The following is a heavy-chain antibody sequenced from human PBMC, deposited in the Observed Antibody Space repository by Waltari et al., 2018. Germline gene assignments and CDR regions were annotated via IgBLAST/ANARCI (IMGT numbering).Heavy chain of an antibody. CDR2: IRNKANSYTT. J-gene: IGHJ6*02. CDR1: GFTFSAHY. D-gene: IGHD2-15*01. V-gene: IGHV3-72*01. CDR3: VRGAGAHAPSERYYYGLDV. Sequence: EVQLVESGGDLVQPGGSLRLSCTAPGFTFSAHYLAWVRQAPGKGPGWGGRIRNKANSYTTEYGAAVKGRFTISRDDSKNSVYLQMNSLNTEDTALYYCVRGAGAHAPSERYYYGLDVWGQGTTVIVSS.